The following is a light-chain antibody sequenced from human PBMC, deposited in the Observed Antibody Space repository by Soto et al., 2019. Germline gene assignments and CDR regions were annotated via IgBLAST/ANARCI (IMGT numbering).Light chain of an antibody. CDR2: EVS. V-gene: IGLV2-14*01. J-gene: IGLJ2*01. CDR3: SSYTSSSTWV. CDR1: SSDVGRYSF. Sequence: QSALTQPASVSGSPGQSITISCTGTSSDVGRYSFVSWYQQHPDKAPKLMIYEVSNRPPGVSDRFSGSKSGRTASLTISGLQAEDEADYYCSSYTSSSTWVFGGGTKVTVL.